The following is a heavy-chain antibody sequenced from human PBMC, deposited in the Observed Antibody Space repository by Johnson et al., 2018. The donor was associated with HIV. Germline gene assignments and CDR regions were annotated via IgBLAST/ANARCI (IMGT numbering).Heavy chain of an antibody. D-gene: IGHD2-2*02. CDR2: IYSVGST. Sequence: VQLVESGGGLVQPGGSLRLSCAASGFTVSSNYMSWVRQAPGTGLEWVSVIYSVGSTYYADSVTGRFTISRDNSKNTLYLQMNSLRAEDTAVYYCARDIPQADAFDIWGQGTMVTVSS. J-gene: IGHJ3*02. V-gene: IGHV3-66*01. CDR1: GFTVSSNY. CDR3: ARDIPQADAFDI.